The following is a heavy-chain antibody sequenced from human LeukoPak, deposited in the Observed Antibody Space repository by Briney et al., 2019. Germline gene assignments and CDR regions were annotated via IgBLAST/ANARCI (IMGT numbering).Heavy chain of an antibody. CDR3: ARAGVATKGGPYGMDV. Sequence: ASVKVSRKASGYTFTSYGIGWVRQAPGQGLEWMGWISAYNGNTNYAQMLQGRVTMTTDTSTSTAYMELRSLRSDDTAVYYCARAGVATKGGPYGMDVWGQGTTVTVSS. J-gene: IGHJ6*02. V-gene: IGHV1-18*01. D-gene: IGHD5-12*01. CDR1: GYTFTSYG. CDR2: ISAYNGNT.